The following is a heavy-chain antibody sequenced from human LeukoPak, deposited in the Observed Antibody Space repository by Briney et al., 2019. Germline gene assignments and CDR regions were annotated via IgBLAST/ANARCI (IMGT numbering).Heavy chain of an antibody. D-gene: IGHD6-19*01. CDR1: GGNISSYY. CDR3: ARDSQVAGTDY. J-gene: IGHJ4*02. V-gene: IGHV4-59*01. CDR2: IYYSGST. Sequence: SETLSLTCTVSGGNISSYYWIWIRQPPRNGLQWIGYIYYSGSTNYNPSLKSRVTISVDTSKNQFSLKLSSVTAADTAVYYCARDSQVAGTDYWGQGTLVTVSS.